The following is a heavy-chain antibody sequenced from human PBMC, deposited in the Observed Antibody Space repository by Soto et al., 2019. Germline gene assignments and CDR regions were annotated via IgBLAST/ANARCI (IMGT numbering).Heavy chain of an antibody. D-gene: IGHD1-7*01. CDR1: GGTFSSYA. CDR2: IIPIFGTA. CDR3: ARSGLMTGTITHAPFDY. V-gene: IGHV1-69*13. J-gene: IGHJ4*02. Sequence: VKVSCKASGGTFSSYAISWVRQAPGQGLEWMGGIIPIFGTANYAQKFQGRVTITADESTSTAYMELSSLRSKDTAVYYCARSGLMTGTITHAPFDYWGQGTLVTVSS.